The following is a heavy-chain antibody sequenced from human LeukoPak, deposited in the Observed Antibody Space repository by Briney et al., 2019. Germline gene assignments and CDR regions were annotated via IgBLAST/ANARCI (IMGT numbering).Heavy chain of an antibody. J-gene: IGHJ6*02. D-gene: IGHD2-15*01. CDR2: ISSSSSYI. V-gene: IGHV3-21*01. Sequence: PGGSLRLSCAASGFTFSSYSMNWVRQAPGKGLEWVSSISSSSSYIYYADSVKGRFTISRDNAKNSLYLQMNSLRAEDTAVYYCARDRRCSGGSCETPYYGMDVWGQGITVTVSS. CDR1: GFTFSSYS. CDR3: ARDRRCSGGSCETPYYGMDV.